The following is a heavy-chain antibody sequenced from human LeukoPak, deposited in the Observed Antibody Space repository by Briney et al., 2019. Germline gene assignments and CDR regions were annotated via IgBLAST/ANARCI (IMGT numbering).Heavy chain of an antibody. CDR3: ARDVSSWLPDY. CDR2: ISSSSSYI. Sequence: GGSLRLSCAASGFTFSSYAMSWVRQAPGKGLEWVSSISSSSSYIYYADSVKGRFTISRDNAKNSLYLQMNSLRAEDTAVYYCARDVSSWLPDYWGQGTLVTVSS. V-gene: IGHV3-21*01. D-gene: IGHD6-13*01. J-gene: IGHJ4*02. CDR1: GFTFSSYA.